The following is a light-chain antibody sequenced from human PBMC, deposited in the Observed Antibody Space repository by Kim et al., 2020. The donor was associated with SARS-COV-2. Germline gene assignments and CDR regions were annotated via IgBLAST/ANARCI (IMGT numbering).Light chain of an antibody. CDR3: QSRT. Sequence: PATLSVSPGERATLSCRASQSVSSNLAWYQQKPGQAPRLLIYGASTRATGIPARFSGSGSGTEFTLTISSLQSEDFAVYYCQSRTFGQGTKVDIK. CDR2: GAS. J-gene: IGKJ1*01. CDR1: QSVSSN. V-gene: IGKV3-15*01.